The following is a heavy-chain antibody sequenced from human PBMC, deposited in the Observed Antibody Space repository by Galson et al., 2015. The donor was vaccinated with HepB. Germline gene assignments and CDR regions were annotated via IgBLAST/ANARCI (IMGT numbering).Heavy chain of an antibody. CDR3: AKGKRRDLNLLVFDY. CDR2: ISSGGTT. CDR1: GFTFSSYA. J-gene: IGHJ4*02. Sequence: SLRLSCAASGFTFSSYAINWVRQAPGKGLEWVSAISSGGTTYYADSVKGRFTVSRDSSKSTLYLQMHSLRAEDTAVYYCAKGKRRDLNLLVFDYWGQGNLVTVSS. V-gene: IGHV3-23*01.